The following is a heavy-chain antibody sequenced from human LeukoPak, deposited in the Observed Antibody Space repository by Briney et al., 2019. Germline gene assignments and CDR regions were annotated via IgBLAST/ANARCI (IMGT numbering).Heavy chain of an antibody. CDR3: ARNGDSALDY. J-gene: IGHJ4*02. V-gene: IGHV4-4*02. Sequence: SGTLSLTCAVSGGSISSGYWWSWVRQPPGKGLEWIGEIIHSGSTNYDPSLESRVTISVDKSKNQFSLKLTSVTAADTAVYYCARNGDSALDYWGQGTLVTVSS. CDR2: IIHSGST. D-gene: IGHD2-21*02. CDR1: GGSISSGYW.